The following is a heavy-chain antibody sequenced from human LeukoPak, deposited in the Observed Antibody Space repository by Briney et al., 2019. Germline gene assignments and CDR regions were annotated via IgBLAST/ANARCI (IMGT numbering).Heavy chain of an antibody. D-gene: IGHD1-26*01. CDR3: AREQADGSGSYSFDY. J-gene: IGHJ4*02. CDR1: GGSISSSSYY. V-gene: IGHV4-39*07. CDR2: IYYSGST. Sequence: SETLSLTCTVSGGSISSSSYYWGWIRQPPGKGLEWIGSIYYSGSTYYNPSLKSRVTISVDTSKNQFSLKLSSVTAADTAVYYCAREQADGSGSYSFDYWGQGTLVTVSS.